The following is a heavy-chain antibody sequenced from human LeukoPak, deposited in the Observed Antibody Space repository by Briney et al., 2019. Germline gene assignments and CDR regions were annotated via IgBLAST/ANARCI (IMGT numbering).Heavy chain of an antibody. J-gene: IGHJ4*02. CDR1: GFTFSSYA. V-gene: IGHV3-23*01. CDR3: AKYRPYYDILTGYSSDYFDY. Sequence: PGGSLRLSCAASGFTFSSYAMSWVRQVPGKGLEWVSAISGSGGSTYYADSVKGRFTISRDNSKNTLYLQMNSLRAEDTAVYYCAKYRPYYDILTGYSSDYFDYWGQGTLVTVSS. CDR2: ISGSGGST. D-gene: IGHD3-9*01.